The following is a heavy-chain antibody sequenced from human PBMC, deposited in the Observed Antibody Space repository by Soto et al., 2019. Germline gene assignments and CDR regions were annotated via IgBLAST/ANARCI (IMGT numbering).Heavy chain of an antibody. D-gene: IGHD5-18*01. CDR3: ATVPRGYSYGSVRLVQQCYYYGMDV. CDR1: GYSFTSYW. Sequence: GESLKISCKGSGYSFTSYWISWVRQMPGKGLEWMGRIDPSDSYTNYSPSFQGHVTISADKSISTAYLQWSSLKASDTAMYYCATVPRGYSYGSVRLVQQCYYYGMDVWGQGTTVTVSS. CDR2: IDPSDSYT. V-gene: IGHV5-10-1*01. J-gene: IGHJ6*02.